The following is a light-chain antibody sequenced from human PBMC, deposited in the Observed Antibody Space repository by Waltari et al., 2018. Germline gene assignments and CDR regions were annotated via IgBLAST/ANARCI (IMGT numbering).Light chain of an antibody. J-gene: IGLJ1*01. CDR1: SSDVGTYNL. CDR3: CSYAGGSTFYV. CDR2: EVS. V-gene: IGLV2-23*02. Sequence: QSALTQPASVSGSPGQSITISCTGTSSDVGTYNLVSWYQQHPGKAPKLMIYEVSKRPSGVSNRFSGSKSGNTASLTISGLQAEDEADYYCCSYAGGSTFYVF.